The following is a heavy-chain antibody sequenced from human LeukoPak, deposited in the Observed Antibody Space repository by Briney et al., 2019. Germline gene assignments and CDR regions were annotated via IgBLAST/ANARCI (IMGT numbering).Heavy chain of an antibody. CDR2: VYFSGST. J-gene: IGHJ4*02. V-gene: IGHV4-59*08. CDR1: GDSINDYY. CDR3: ARLWDTAMAFDY. D-gene: IGHD5-18*01. Sequence: SETLSLTCTVSGDSINDYYWSWIRQPPGERPEWIGYVYFSGSTNYNPSLKSRVTISVDTSKNQFSLKLSSVTAADTAVYYCARLWDTAMAFDYWGQGTLVTVSS.